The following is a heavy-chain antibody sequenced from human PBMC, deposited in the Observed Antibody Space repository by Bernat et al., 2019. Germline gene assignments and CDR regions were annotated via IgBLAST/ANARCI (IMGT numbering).Heavy chain of an antibody. CDR1: GFTFSTDA. D-gene: IGHD5-12*01. J-gene: IGHJ3*02. V-gene: IGHV3-23*01. Sequence: GRLWEAGGGVVQPGGSLRLSCVGAGFTFSTDAMTWVRQAPGKGLEWVSGISDSGGTTYYADSVKGRFTISRDTSKKTLLLQMNSLRVDDTAVYHCAKVQSGYVTDAVDIWGQGTKVTVSS. CDR3: AKVQSGYVTDAVDI. CDR2: ISDSGGTT.